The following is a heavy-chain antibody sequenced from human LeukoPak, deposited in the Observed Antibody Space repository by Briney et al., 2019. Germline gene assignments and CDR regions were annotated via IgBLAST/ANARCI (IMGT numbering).Heavy chain of an antibody. CDR2: LTNDGGST. CDR1: GFTFSSYA. Sequence: PGGSLRLSCAASGFTFSSYAMSWVRQAPGKGLEWVSGLTNDGGSTYYTDSVKGRFTISRDNSNNTLYLQMNTLRVEDTAVYYCAKDSRYSGSFNDAFDIGGQGKIVIVSS. J-gene: IGHJ3*02. CDR3: AKDSRYSGSFNDAFDI. D-gene: IGHD1-26*01. V-gene: IGHV3-23*01.